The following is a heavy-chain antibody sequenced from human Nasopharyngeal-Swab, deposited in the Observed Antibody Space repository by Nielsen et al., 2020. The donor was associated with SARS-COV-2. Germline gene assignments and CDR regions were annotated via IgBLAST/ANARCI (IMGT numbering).Heavy chain of an antibody. CDR1: GYTFTSYA. CDR3: ARDVKGFVYFGMDV. CDR2: INTNTGNP. Sequence: ASVKVSCKASGYTFTSYAMNWVRQAPGQGLEWMGWINTNTGNPTYAQGFTGRFVFSSDTSVTTAYLQITSLEAEDTAVYYCARDVKGFVYFGMDVWGQGTTVTVSS. J-gene: IGHJ6*02. V-gene: IGHV7-4-1*02. D-gene: IGHD3-10*01.